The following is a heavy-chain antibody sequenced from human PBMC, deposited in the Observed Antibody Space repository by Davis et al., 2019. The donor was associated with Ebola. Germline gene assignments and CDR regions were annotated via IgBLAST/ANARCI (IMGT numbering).Heavy chain of an antibody. Sequence: PSETLSLTCTVSGGSISSGSYYWSWIRQPAGKGLEWIGHIYTSGSTNYNPSLKSRVTISVDTSKNQFSLKLSSVTAADTAVYYCARGRAAADTRGWWFDPWGQGTLVTVSS. CDR1: GGSISSGSYY. D-gene: IGHD6-13*01. V-gene: IGHV4-61*09. CDR3: ARGRAAADTRGWWFDP. J-gene: IGHJ5*02. CDR2: IYTSGST.